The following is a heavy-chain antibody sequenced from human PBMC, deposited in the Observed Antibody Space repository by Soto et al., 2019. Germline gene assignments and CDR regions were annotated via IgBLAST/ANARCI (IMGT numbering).Heavy chain of an antibody. CDR3: AREAAAGTFDY. V-gene: IGHV4-59*01. J-gene: IGHJ4*02. D-gene: IGHD6-13*01. Sequence: QVQLQESGPGLVKPSETLSLTCTVSGGSISSYYWSWIRQPPGKGLEWIGYIYYSGSTNYKPSLKSRVTISVDTSKNQFSLKLSSVTAADTAVYYCAREAAAGTFDYWGQGTLVTVSS. CDR2: IYYSGST. CDR1: GGSISSYY.